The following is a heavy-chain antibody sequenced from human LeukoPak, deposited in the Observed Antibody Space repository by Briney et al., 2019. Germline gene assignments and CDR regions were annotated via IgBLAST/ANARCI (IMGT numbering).Heavy chain of an antibody. CDR3: ARGSGYSNYFDY. Sequence: SETLSLTCAVSGYSISSGYYWGWIRQPPGKGLEWIGSIYHSGSTYYNPSLKSGVTISVDTSKNQFSLKVTSATAADTALYYCARGSGYSNYFDYWGQGTLVTVSS. J-gene: IGHJ4*02. V-gene: IGHV4-38-2*01. CDR2: IYHSGST. CDR1: GYSISSGYY. D-gene: IGHD5-12*01.